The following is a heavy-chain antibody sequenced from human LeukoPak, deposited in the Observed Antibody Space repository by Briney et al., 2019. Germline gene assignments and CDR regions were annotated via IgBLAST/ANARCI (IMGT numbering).Heavy chain of an antibody. D-gene: IGHD6-13*01. CDR3: ARGSSYSSSWYGGGRHKFDP. CDR2: INHSGST. CDR1: GGSFSGYY. V-gene: IGHV4-34*01. Sequence: SETLSLTCAVYGGSFSGYYWSWIRQPPGKGPEWIGEINHSGSTNYNPSLKSRVTISVDTSKNQFSLKLSSVTAADTAVYYCARGSSYSSSWYGGGRHKFDPWGQGTLVTVSS. J-gene: IGHJ5*02.